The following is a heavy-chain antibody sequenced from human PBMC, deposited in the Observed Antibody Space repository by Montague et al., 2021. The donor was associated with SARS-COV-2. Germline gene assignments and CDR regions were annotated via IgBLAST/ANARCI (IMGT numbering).Heavy chain of an antibody. Sequence: SLRLSCAASGFTFSSYAMHWVRQAPGKGLEWVAVISYDGSNKYYADAVKGRFTISRDNSKNTLYLQMNSLRAEDTAAYYCARVLGGYYGMDVWGLGTTVTVPS. CDR1: GFTFSSYA. CDR2: ISYDGSNK. CDR3: ARVLGGYYGMDV. J-gene: IGHJ6*02. D-gene: IGHD2/OR15-2a*01. V-gene: IGHV3-30-3*01.